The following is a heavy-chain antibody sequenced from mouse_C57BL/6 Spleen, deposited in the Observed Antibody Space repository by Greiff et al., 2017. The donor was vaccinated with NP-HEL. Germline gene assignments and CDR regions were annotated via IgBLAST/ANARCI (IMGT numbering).Heavy chain of an antibody. CDR1: GFTFSDYG. J-gene: IGHJ3*01. V-gene: IGHV5-17*01. D-gene: IGHD2-4*01. CDR3: ARALAICYDYQFAD. CDR2: ISSGSSTI. Sequence: EVKLVESGGGLVKPGGSLKLSCAASGFTFSDYGMHWVRQAPEKGLEWVAYISSGSSTIYYADTVKGRFTISRDNAKNTLFLQMTSLRSEDTAMYYCARALAICYDYQFADWGKGTLVTVSA.